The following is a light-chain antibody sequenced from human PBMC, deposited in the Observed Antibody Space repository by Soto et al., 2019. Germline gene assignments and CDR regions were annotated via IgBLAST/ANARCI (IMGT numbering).Light chain of an antibody. CDR2: AVT. CDR3: SSYAANNIPDV. CDR1: SSDVGGYNY. J-gene: IGLJ1*01. Sequence: QSALTQPPSASGSPGQSVTISCTGTSSDVGGYNYVSWYQQHPGKAPKLMIYAVTERPSGVPDRFSGSKSGNTASLTVSGLQAEDEADYYCSSYAANNIPDVFGPGTKVTVL. V-gene: IGLV2-8*01.